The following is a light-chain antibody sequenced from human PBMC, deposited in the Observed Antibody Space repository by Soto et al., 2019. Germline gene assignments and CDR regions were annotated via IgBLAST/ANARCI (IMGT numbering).Light chain of an antibody. CDR1: QSVTSSY. J-gene: IGKJ1*01. V-gene: IGKV3-20*01. CDR2: GAS. Sequence: EIVLTQSPGTLSLSPGERATLSCRASQSVTSSYLAWYQQKPGQAPRLLIYGASSRATGIPDRFIGSGSGTDFTLTISRVEPEDFAVYYCQQYGNSRTFGQGTKVDIK. CDR3: QQYGNSRT.